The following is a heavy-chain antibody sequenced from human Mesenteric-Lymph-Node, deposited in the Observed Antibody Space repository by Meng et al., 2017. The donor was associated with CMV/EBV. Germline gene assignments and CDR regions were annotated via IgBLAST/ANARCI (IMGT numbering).Heavy chain of an antibody. D-gene: IGHD2-2*01. CDR2: INPSGGST. V-gene: IGHV1-46*01. CDR3: ARGEDIVVVPAAIEVRY. CDR1: GYTFTSYY. J-gene: IGHJ4*02. Sequence: ASVKVSCKASGYTFTSYYMHWVRQAPGQGLEWMGIINPSGGSTSYAQKFQGRVTMTRDTSTSTVYMELSSLRSEDTAVYYCARGEDIVVVPAAIEVRYWGQGTLVTVSS.